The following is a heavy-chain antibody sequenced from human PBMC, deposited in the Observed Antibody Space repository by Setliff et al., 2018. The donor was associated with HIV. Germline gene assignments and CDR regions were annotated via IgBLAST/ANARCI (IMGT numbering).Heavy chain of an antibody. CDR1: GGTFSSYA. Sequence: GASVKVSCKASGGTFSSYAISWVRQAPGQGLEWVGGIIPTVNLANYAPKFQGRVTLTADKSTSTAFMELRGLRSEDTAMYYCSSGWSEDTSMFRVEYFHHWGQGTLVTVSS. CDR2: IIPTVNLA. D-gene: IGHD5-18*01. CDR3: SSGWSEDTSMFRVEYFHH. V-gene: IGHV1-69*10. J-gene: IGHJ1*01.